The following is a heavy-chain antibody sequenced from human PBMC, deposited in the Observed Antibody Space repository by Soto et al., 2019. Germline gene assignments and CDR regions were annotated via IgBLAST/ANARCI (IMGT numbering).Heavy chain of an antibody. D-gene: IGHD3-16*01. V-gene: IGHV4-39*01. Sequence: SETLSLTCTVSGGSISSSSYYWGWIRQPPGKGLEWIGSIYYSGSTYYNPSLKSRVTISVDTSKNQFSLKLSSVTAADTAVYYCASPMITFGADGLFDFCGQGTLVTVSS. CDR1: GGSISSSSYY. CDR3: ASPMITFGADGLFDF. CDR2: IYYSGST. J-gene: IGHJ5*01.